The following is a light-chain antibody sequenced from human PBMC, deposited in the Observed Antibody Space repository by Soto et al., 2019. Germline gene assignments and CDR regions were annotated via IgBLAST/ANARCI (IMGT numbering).Light chain of an antibody. CDR3: QHYNIYPLT. CDR2: AAS. CDR1: QDINSY. Sequence: DVQMTQSPSSLSASVGDRVTITCRASQDINSYLAWYQQKPGNAPKSLIYAASSLQTGVPSSFSGSESRTDFTLTISNLQPEDSATYYCQHYNIYPLTFGGPTKVEIK. V-gene: IGKV1D-16*01. J-gene: IGKJ4*01.